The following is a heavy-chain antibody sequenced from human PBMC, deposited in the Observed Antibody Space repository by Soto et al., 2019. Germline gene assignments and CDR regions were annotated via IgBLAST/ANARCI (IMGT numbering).Heavy chain of an antibody. Sequence: QVQLVESGGGVVQPGRSLRLSCAASGFTFSSYGMHWVRQAPGKGLEWVAVISYDGSNKYYADSVKGRFTISSDNSKNTLYLQMNSLRAEDTAVYYCAKNMVRGVKRYYYYGMDVWGQGTTVTVSS. D-gene: IGHD3-10*01. CDR1: GFTFSSYG. V-gene: IGHV3-30*18. J-gene: IGHJ6*02. CDR3: AKNMVRGVKRYYYYGMDV. CDR2: ISYDGSNK.